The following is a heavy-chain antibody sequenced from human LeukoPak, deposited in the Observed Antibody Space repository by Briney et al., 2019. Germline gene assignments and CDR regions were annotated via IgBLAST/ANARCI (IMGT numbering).Heavy chain of an antibody. V-gene: IGHV3-64D*06. Sequence: GGSLRLSCAASGFTFSSYAMHWVRQAPGKGLEYVSAISSNGGSTYYANSVKGRFTVSRDNSKDTLFLQMSSLRAEDTAVYYCVKNHYCRSASCYGSFDYWGQGTLVTVSS. D-gene: IGHD2-2*01. CDR3: VKNHYCRSASCYGSFDY. CDR2: ISSNGGST. CDR1: GFTFSSYA. J-gene: IGHJ4*02.